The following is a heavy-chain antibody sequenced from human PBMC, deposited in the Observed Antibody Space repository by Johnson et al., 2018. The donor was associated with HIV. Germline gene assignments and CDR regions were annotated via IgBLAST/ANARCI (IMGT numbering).Heavy chain of an antibody. V-gene: IGHV3-7*03. D-gene: IGHD3-10*01. Sequence: VHLVESGGGLVQPGGSLRLSCAASGFTFSSYWLSLVRQAPGNGLEWVATLNPDARAPYSVDSVKGRFTISRDNAKNSLSLQMNSLRAEDTGVYYCARDSRELEIGGQGTMVTVSS. J-gene: IGHJ3*02. CDR2: LNPDARAP. CDR1: GFTFSSYW. CDR3: ARDSRELEI.